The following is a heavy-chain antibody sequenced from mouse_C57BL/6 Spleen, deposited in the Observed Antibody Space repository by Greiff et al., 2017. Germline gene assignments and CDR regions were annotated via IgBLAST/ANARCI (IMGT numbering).Heavy chain of an antibody. CDR1: GFSLTSYA. J-gene: IGHJ1*03. CDR3: ARNFPDGYGSRQPYWYFDV. D-gene: IGHD1-1*01. CDR2: IWTGGGT. V-gene: IGHV2-9-1*01. Sequence: QVQLKESGPGLVALSQSLSFTCTVPGFSLTSYAISWVRQPPGKGLEWLGVIWTGGGTNYNSALKSRLSISQDNSEGQVFLIMNSLQTDDTARYYWARNFPDGYGSRQPYWYFDVWGTGTTVTVSS.